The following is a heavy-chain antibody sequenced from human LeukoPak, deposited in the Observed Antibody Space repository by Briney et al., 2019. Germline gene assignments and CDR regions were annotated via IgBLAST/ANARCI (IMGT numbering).Heavy chain of an antibody. V-gene: IGHV1-18*01. J-gene: IGHJ4*02. CDR1: GYTLTNYG. CDR2: ISGYNGNT. Sequence: ASVKVSCKASGYTLTNYGISWVRQAPGQGLDWMGWISGYNGNTNCAQKFQGRVTMTTDTSTSTAYMDLRSLRSDDTAVYYCARLNEDYDILTGYYGPLDYWGQGTLVTVSS. D-gene: IGHD3-9*01. CDR3: ARLNEDYDILTGYYGPLDY.